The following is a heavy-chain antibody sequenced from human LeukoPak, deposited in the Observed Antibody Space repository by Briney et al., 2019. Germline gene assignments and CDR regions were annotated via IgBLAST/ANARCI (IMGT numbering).Heavy chain of an antibody. CDR3: ARGGYSGYDSTADFDY. J-gene: IGHJ4*02. D-gene: IGHD5-12*01. CDR2: IMPLFGSA. Sequence: SVKVSCKTSGGTLTYYALSWVRQAPGQGLEWLGGIMPLFGSAKYAQKFQGRVTITTDDSRSTAYMELSSLRSEDTAVYYCARGGYSGYDSTADFDYWGQGTLVTVSS. CDR1: GGTLTYYA. V-gene: IGHV1-69*05.